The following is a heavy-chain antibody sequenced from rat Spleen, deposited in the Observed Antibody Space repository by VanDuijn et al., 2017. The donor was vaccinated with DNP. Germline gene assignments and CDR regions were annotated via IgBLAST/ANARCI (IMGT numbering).Heavy chain of an antibody. D-gene: IGHD1-7*01. Sequence: EVQLQESGSGLVKPSQSLSLTCSVTGYSITSNFWGWIRKFPGNKMEYIGHISYSGSTNYNPSLKSRISITRYTPKNHFFLQLNSVTTEDTATYYCARWTRYFDSWGQGVMVTVSS. CDR1: GYSITSNF. J-gene: IGHJ2*01. CDR2: ISYSGST. CDR3: ARWTRYFDS. V-gene: IGHV3-1*01.